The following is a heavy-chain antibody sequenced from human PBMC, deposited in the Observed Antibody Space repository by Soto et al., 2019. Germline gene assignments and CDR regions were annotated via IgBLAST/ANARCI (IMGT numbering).Heavy chain of an antibody. D-gene: IGHD2-2*01. CDR2: ISAYNGNT. CDR3: AREAFAAHASWFAP. Sequence: QVQMVQSGTEVKKPGASVKVSCKASGYIFTTYSIAWVRQAPGQGLEWMGWISAYNGNTNYAQKFQGRVTMTTDTSTNTAYMELRSLRSDDTAVYFCAREAFAAHASWFAPWGQGTLVTVSS. CDR1: GYIFTTYS. V-gene: IGHV1-18*01. J-gene: IGHJ5*02.